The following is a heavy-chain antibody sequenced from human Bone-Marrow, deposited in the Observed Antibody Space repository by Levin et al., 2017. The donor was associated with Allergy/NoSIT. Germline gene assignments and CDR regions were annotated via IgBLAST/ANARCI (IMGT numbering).Heavy chain of an antibody. CDR1: RFKYDEYA. J-gene: IGHJ5*01. CDR3: AKDRASGFNWFDS. V-gene: IGHV3-9*01. Sequence: GGSLRLSCAASRFKYDEYAMHWVRLAPGRGLEWVSGITWDSATIGYADSVKGRFTISRDNAKNSLYLEMNSLRPEDTAFYYCAKDRASGFNWFDSWGQGTLVTVS. CDR2: ITWDSATI. D-gene: IGHD6-19*01.